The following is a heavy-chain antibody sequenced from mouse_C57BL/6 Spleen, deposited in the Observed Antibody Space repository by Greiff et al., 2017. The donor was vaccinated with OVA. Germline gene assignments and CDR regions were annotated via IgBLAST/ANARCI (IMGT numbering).Heavy chain of an antibody. CDR1: GFNIKDDY. D-gene: IGHD2-5*01. V-gene: IGHV14-4*01. Sequence: EVKLVESGAELVRPGASVKLSCTASGFNIKDDYMHWVKQRPEQGLEWIGWIDPENGDTEYASKFQGKATITADTSSNTAYLQLSSLTSEDTAVYYCFYSNYAYFDVWGTGTTVTVSS. CDR2: IDPENGDT. J-gene: IGHJ1*03. CDR3: FYSNYAYFDV.